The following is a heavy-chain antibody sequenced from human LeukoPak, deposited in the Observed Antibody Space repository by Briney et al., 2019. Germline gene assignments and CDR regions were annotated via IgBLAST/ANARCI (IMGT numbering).Heavy chain of an antibody. J-gene: IGHJ5*02. Sequence: ASVTVSCKASGYTFTGYYMHWVRQAPGQGLEWMGRINPNSGGTNYAQKFQGRVTMTRDTSISTAYMELSRLRSDDTAVYYCARGNGYSYGLDWFDPWGQGTLVTVSS. CDR1: GYTFTGYY. CDR3: ARGNGYSYGLDWFDP. V-gene: IGHV1-2*06. D-gene: IGHD5-18*01. CDR2: INPNSGGT.